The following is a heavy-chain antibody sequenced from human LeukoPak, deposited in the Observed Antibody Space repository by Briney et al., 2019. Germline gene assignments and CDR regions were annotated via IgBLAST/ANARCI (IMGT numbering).Heavy chain of an antibody. CDR3: ARDRYDILTGPAVYYYYYGMDV. J-gene: IGHJ6*02. CDR1: GYTFTGQY. Sequence: ASVKVSCKASGYTFTGQYLHWVRQAPGQGLEWMGWINPNSGGTNYAQKFQGRVTMTRDTSISTAYMELSRLRSDDTAVYYCARDRYDILTGPAVYYYYYGMDVWGQGTTVTVSS. CDR2: INPNSGGT. D-gene: IGHD3-9*01. V-gene: IGHV1-2*02.